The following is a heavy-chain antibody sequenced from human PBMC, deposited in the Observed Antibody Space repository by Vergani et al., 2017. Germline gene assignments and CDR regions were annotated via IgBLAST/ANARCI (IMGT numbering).Heavy chain of an antibody. Sequence: QVQLVESGGGVVQPGRSLRLSCAASGFTFSSYGMHWVRQAPGKGLEWVAVISYDGSNKYYADSVKGRFTISRDNSKNTLYLQMNSLRAEDTAVYYCARVPSGWYYWFDPWGQGTLVTVSS. V-gene: IGHV3-30*03. CDR3: ARVPSGWYYWFDP. CDR2: ISYDGSNK. J-gene: IGHJ5*02. D-gene: IGHD6-19*01. CDR1: GFTFSSYG.